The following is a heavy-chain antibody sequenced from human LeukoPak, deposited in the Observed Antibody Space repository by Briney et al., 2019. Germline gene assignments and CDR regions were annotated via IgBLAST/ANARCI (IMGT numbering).Heavy chain of an antibody. CDR2: ISGSGGST. V-gene: IGHV3-23*01. J-gene: IGHJ4*02. CDR1: GFTFSNAW. Sequence: GGSQRLSCTASGFTFSNAWMSWVRQAPGKGLEWVSAISGSGGSTYYADSVKGRFTISRDNSKNTLYLQMNSLRAEDTAVYYCAHRGIQGEFDYWGQGTLVTVSS. D-gene: IGHD1-26*01. CDR3: AHRGIQGEFDY.